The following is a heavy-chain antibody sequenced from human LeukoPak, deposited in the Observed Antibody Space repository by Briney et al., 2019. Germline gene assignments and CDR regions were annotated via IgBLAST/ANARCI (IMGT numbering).Heavy chain of an antibody. V-gene: IGHV4-59*08. CDR2: IYYSGTT. J-gene: IGHJ4*02. Sequence: SETLSLTCTVSGASISSYYWSWIRQSPGKGLEYIGYIYYSGTTNYNPSLKSRVTISVDTSKNEFSLNLKSVTAADTAVYYCATAYDILTGYPSFEFWGQGTLVTVSS. CDR3: ATAYDILTGYPSFEF. D-gene: IGHD3-9*01. CDR1: GASISSYY.